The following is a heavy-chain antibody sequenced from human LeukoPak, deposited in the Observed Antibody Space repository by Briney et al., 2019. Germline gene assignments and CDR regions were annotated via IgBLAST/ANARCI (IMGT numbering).Heavy chain of an antibody. Sequence: SVKVSCKASGGTFSSYAISWVRQAPGQGLEWMGRIIPILGIANYAQKFQGRVTITADKSTSTAYMELSSLRFEDTAVYYCALGSYGASFDYWGQGTLVTVSS. CDR1: GGTFSSYA. V-gene: IGHV1-69*04. D-gene: IGHD4-17*01. J-gene: IGHJ4*02. CDR2: IIPILGIA. CDR3: ALGSYGASFDY.